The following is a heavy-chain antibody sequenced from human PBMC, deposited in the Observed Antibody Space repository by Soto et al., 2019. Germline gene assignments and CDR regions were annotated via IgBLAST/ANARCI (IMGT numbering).Heavy chain of an antibody. V-gene: IGHV3-74*01. D-gene: IGHD3-3*01. J-gene: IGHJ4*02. CDR3: ASSRFLRLDY. CDR1: GFTFSSYW. CDR2: INSDGSST. Sequence: GGSLRLSCAASGFTFSSYWMHWVRQAPGKGLVWVSRINSDGSSTSYADSVKGRFTISRDNAKNTMYVQMNSLRAEDTAVYYCASSRFLRLDYWGQGILVTVSS.